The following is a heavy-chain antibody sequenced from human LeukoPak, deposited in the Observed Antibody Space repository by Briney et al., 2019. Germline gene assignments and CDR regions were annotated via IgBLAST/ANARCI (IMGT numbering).Heavy chain of an antibody. CDR3: ARDSEDVTRSNYGTDV. CDR2: INQDGSEK. J-gene: IGHJ6*02. CDR1: GFTFSSYA. V-gene: IGHV3-7*01. Sequence: PGGSLRLSCAASGFTFSSYAMSWVRQAPGKGLEWVANINQDGSEKYYVDSVKGRFAISRDNARNSLYLQMSSLRAEDTAVYYCARDSEDVTRSNYGTDVWGQGTTVTVSS. D-gene: IGHD4-23*01.